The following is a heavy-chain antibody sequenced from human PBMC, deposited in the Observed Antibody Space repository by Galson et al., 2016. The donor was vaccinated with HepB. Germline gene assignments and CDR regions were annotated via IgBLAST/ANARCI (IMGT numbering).Heavy chain of an antibody. V-gene: IGHV3-21*01. Sequence: SLRLSCAASGFTFSSYSMNWVRQAPGKGLEWVSSISSSSTYIYYADSLRGRFTLSRDDAKNSVYLQMNSLRVEDTAVYYCAREGTYGDSEFYYHYFMDVWGQGTMVTVSS. J-gene: IGHJ6*03. CDR2: ISSSSTYI. CDR3: AREGTYGDSEFYYHYFMDV. CDR1: GFTFSSYS. D-gene: IGHD4-17*01.